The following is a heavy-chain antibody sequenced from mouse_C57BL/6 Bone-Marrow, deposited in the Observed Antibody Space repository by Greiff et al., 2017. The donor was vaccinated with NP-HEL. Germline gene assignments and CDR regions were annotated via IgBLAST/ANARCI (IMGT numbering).Heavy chain of an antibody. Sequence: QVQLQQSGAELVRPGASVKLSCKASGYTFTDYYINWVKQRPGQGLEWIARIYPGSGNTYYNEKFKGKATLTAEKSSSTAYMQLSSLTSEDSAVYFCARQTLAYYSNPYAMDYWGQGTSVTVSS. D-gene: IGHD2-5*01. CDR3: ARQTLAYYSNPYAMDY. J-gene: IGHJ4*01. CDR2: IYPGSGNT. CDR1: GYTFTDYY. V-gene: IGHV1-76*01.